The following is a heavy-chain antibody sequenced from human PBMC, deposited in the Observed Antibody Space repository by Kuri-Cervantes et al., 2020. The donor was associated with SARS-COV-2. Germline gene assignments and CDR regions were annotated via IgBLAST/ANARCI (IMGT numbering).Heavy chain of an antibody. D-gene: IGHD3-10*01. CDR3: AAQGMVRAPL. CDR1: GFTCSSYS. J-gene: IGHJ4*02. V-gene: IGHV3-48*01. CDR2: ISSSSSTI. Sequence: GGSLRLSCAASGFTCSSYSMNWVRQAPGKGLEWVSYISSSSSTIYYADSVKGRFTISRDNAKNSLYLQMNSLRAEDTAVYYCAAQGMVRAPLWGQGTLVTVSS.